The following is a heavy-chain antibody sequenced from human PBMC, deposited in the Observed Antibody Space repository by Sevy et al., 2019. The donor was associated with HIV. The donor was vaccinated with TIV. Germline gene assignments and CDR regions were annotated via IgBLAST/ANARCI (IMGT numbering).Heavy chain of an antibody. Sequence: SETLSLTCTVSGGSISTNSYYWGWIRQPPGKGLELFGSIYCNGYTYYNPSLKSRVTISVDTSKNQFSLMLNSVTAADTAVYYCGSDGYGDYHTYFDYWGQGTLVTVSS. J-gene: IGHJ4*02. D-gene: IGHD4-17*01. CDR3: GSDGYGDYHTYFDY. CDR1: GGSISTNSYY. V-gene: IGHV4-39*01. CDR2: IYCNGYT.